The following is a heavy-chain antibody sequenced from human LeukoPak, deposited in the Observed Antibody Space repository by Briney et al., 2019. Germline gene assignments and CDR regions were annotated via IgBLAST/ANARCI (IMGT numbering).Heavy chain of an antibody. CDR3: ASDRHYDSSGPEGLWYHYMDV. CDR1: GGSFSAYY. V-gene: IGHV4-34*01. CDR2: INESGTT. Sequence: PSETLSLTCAVYGGSFSAYYWSWIRQPPGKGLEWIGGINESGTTNYNPSLKSRVTISLDRSKNQFSLNLRSVTAADTAVYYCASDRHYDSSGPEGLWYHYMDVWGKGTTVIVSS. J-gene: IGHJ6*03. D-gene: IGHD3-22*01.